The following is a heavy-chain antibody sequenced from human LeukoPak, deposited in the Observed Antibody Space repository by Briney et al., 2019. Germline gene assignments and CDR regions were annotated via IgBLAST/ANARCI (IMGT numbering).Heavy chain of an antibody. CDR3: ARIGYSYGYGLDYYYYMDV. CDR2: INWNGGST. V-gene: IGHV3-20*04. CDR1: GFTFDDYG. D-gene: IGHD5-18*01. J-gene: IGHJ6*03. Sequence: GGSLRLSCAASGFTFDDYGMSWVRHAPGKGLEWVSGINWNGGSTGYADSVKGRFTISRDNAKNSLYLQMNSLRAEDTALYYCARIGYSYGYGLDYYYYMDVWGKGTTVTVSS.